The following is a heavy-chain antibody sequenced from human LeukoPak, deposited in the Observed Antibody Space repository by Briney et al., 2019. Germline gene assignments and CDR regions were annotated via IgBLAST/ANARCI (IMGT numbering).Heavy chain of an antibody. J-gene: IGHJ5*02. D-gene: IGHD1-26*01. Sequence: PSETLSLTCTVSGGSISSYYWSWIRQPPGEGLEWIGYIYYSGSTNYNPSLKSRVTISVDTSKNQFSLKLSSVTAADTAVYYCARRVGATTFWFDPWGQGTLVTVSS. V-gene: IGHV4-59*01. CDR2: IYYSGST. CDR3: ARRVGATTFWFDP. CDR1: GGSISSYY.